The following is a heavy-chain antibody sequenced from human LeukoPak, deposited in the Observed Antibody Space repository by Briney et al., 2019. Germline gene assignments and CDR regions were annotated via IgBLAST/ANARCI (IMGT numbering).Heavy chain of an antibody. V-gene: IGHV3-21*01. CDR3: ARDCPGSDFDY. Sequence: GSLRLSCAASGFTFSSYSMNWVRQAPGKGLEWVSSISSSSSYIYYADSVKGRFTISRDNAKNSLYLQMNSLRAEDTAVYYCARDCPGSDFDYWGQGTLVTVSS. CDR2: ISSSSSYI. J-gene: IGHJ4*02. CDR1: GFTFSSYS.